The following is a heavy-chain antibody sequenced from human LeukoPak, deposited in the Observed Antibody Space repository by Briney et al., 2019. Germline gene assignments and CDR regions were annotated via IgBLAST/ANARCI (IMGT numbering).Heavy chain of an antibody. CDR1: GGSISSYY. CDR3: ARAPADIVVVPAAIDAFDV. Sequence: PSETLSLTCTVSGGSISSYYWSWIRQPPGKGLEWIGSIYYSGSTYYNPSLKSRVTMSVDTSKNPFSLKLSSVTAADTAVYYCARAPADIVVVPAAIDAFDVWGQGTMVSVSS. D-gene: IGHD2-2*01. V-gene: IGHV4-59*01. CDR2: IYYSGST. J-gene: IGHJ3*01.